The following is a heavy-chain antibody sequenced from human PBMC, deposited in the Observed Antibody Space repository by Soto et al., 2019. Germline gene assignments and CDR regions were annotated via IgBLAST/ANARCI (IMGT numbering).Heavy chain of an antibody. Sequence: GESLKISCAASGFTFSSYAMSWVRQAPGKGLEWVSAISGSGGSTYYADSVKGRFTISRDNSKNTLYLQMNSLRAEDTAVYYCASAVSYSSSFDYWGQGTLVTVSS. V-gene: IGHV3-23*01. CDR1: GFTFSSYA. CDR3: ASAVSYSSSFDY. J-gene: IGHJ4*02. CDR2: ISGSGGST. D-gene: IGHD6-13*01.